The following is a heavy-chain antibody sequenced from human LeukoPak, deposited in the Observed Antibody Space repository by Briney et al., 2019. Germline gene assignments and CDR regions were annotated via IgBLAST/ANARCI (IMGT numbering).Heavy chain of an antibody. Sequence: PGGSLRLSCAASGFTFSSHWMHWVRQAPGKGLVWVLRINSDGSTTSYADSVKGRFTISRDNAKNTLYLQMNSLRAEDTAVYYCARVMYYYHSSGSIAVYYFDYWGQGTLVTVSS. CDR2: INSDGSTT. V-gene: IGHV3-74*01. J-gene: IGHJ4*02. CDR1: GFTFSSHW. D-gene: IGHD3-22*01. CDR3: ARVMYYYHSSGSIAVYYFDY.